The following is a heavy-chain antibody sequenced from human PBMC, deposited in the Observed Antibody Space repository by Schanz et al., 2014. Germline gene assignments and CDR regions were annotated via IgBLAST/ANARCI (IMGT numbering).Heavy chain of an antibody. J-gene: IGHJ4*02. CDR3: AKYRGYYRVSGSYRELEY. D-gene: IGHD3-10*01. CDR2: IIGSGGST. V-gene: IGHV3-23*04. Sequence: EVQLVESGGGLVQPGGSLRLSCAASGFSVGNKYMNWVRQAPGKGLEWVSAIIGSGGSTYYADSVKGRFTISRDNSKNTLYLQMSSLTTEDTAVYYCAKYRGYYRVSGSYRELEYWGQGTLVTVSS. CDR1: GFSVGNKY.